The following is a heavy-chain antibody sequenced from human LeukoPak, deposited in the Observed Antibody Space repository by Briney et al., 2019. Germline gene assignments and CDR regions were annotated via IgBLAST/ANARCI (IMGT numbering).Heavy chain of an antibody. D-gene: IGHD3-10*01. V-gene: IGHV4-30-4*01. CDR2: IDDSGST. CDR1: GGSISSGDYY. J-gene: IGHJ4*02. Sequence: PSQTLSLTCTVSGGSISSGDYYWSWIRQPPGRGLEWIGEIDDSGSTNFNPSLKSRVTMSLDTSKNRFSLKLTSVIAADTAVYYCARRYGSGTYYKYWGQGTLVTVSS. CDR3: ARRYGSGTYYKY.